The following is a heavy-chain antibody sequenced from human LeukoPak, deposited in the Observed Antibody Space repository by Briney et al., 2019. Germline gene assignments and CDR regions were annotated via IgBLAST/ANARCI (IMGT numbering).Heavy chain of an antibody. Sequence: SETLSLTCTVSGGSLTTYYWSWIRQPPGKGLEWIGYIYDSGSANYNPSLKSRVTISEDTSNMQFSLKLRSDTAVDSAVYYCARVVGRYCSSTSCYIDYWGQGTLVTVSS. CDR3: ARVVGRYCSSTSCYIDY. CDR2: IYDSGSA. J-gene: IGHJ4*02. D-gene: IGHD2-2*02. V-gene: IGHV4-59*01. CDR1: GGSLTTYY.